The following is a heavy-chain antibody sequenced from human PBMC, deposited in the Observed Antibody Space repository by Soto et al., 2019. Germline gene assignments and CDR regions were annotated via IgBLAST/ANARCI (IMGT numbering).Heavy chain of an antibody. CDR1: GGTFSSYA. V-gene: IGHV1-69*01. CDR3: ARDPVPGYDISTGYNPYYFDY. D-gene: IGHD3-9*01. Sequence: QVQLVQSGAEVKKPGSSVKVSCKASGGTFSSYAVSWVRQAPGQGLEWMGGIIPIFGTANYAQKFQGRVTITADESTSTAYMELSSLRSEDTAVYYCARDPVPGYDISTGYNPYYFDYWGQGTLVTVSS. CDR2: IIPIFGTA. J-gene: IGHJ4*02.